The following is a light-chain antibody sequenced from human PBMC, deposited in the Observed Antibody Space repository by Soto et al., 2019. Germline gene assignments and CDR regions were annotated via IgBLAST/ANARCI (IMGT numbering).Light chain of an antibody. Sequence: SYVLTQPPSVSETPGKTATITCGGSDIGSKSVNWYQQKPGQAPVLIMFYDRVRPSGIPARFSGSNSGNTATLTISGVEVGDEADYYCQVWDTTSDPEGVFGGGTKLTVL. CDR1: DIGSKS. J-gene: IGLJ3*02. CDR3: QVWDTTSDPEGV. CDR2: YDR. V-gene: IGLV3-21*04.